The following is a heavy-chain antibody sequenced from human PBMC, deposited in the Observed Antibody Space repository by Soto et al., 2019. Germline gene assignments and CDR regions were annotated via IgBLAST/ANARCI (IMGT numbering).Heavy chain of an antibody. CDR3: ARAMDTAMASKDNWFDP. CDR2: ISYDENNR. D-gene: IGHD5-18*01. J-gene: IGHJ5*02. V-gene: IGHV3-30-3*01. CDR1: GFTFRSYD. Sequence: QVQLVESGGGVVQPGRSLRLSCAASGFTFRSYDMHWVRQAPGKGLEWVAVISYDENNRYHTDSVKGRFTISRDNSKNTLYLQVNSLRAEDRAVYYCARAMDTAMASKDNWFDPWGQGTLVTVSS.